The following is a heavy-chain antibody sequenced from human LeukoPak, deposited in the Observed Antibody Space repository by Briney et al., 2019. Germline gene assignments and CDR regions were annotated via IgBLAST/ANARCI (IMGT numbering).Heavy chain of an antibody. D-gene: IGHD6-19*01. J-gene: IGHJ4*02. CDR1: GFTFSSHA. CDR2: ISYDGSNK. V-gene: IGHV3-30*04. Sequence: GGSLRLSCAASGFTFSSHAMHWVRQAPGKGLEWVAVISYDGSNKYYADSVKGRFTISRDNSKNTLYLQMNSLRAEDTAVYYCAKVGFSGWYLNYFDYWGQGTLVTVSS. CDR3: AKVGFSGWYLNYFDY.